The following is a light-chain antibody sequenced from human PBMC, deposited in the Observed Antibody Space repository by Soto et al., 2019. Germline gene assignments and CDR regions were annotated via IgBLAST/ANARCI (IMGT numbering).Light chain of an antibody. CDR3: QQYGSSSWT. CDR2: DAS. Sequence: EIGLKMSPATVSLSQGDRATLSCGASQSVSNNYLAWYQQKPGLAPRLLIYDASYRANGIPDRFSGSGSGTDFTLTISRLEPEDFVVYYCQQYGSSSWTFGQGTKVDI. J-gene: IGKJ1*01. CDR1: QSVSNNY. V-gene: IGKV3D-20*01.